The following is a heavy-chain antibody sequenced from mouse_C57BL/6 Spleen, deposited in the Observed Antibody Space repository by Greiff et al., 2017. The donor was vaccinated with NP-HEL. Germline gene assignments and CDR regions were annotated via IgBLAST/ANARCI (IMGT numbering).Heavy chain of an antibody. J-gene: IGHJ1*03. CDR2: IYPGGGYT. CDR3: ARSTYGNDGYYGV. D-gene: IGHD2-2*01. CDR1: GYTFTNYW. V-gene: IGHV1-63*01. Sequence: VQLQQSGAELVRPGTSVKMSCKASGYTFTNYWIGWAKQRPGHGLEWIGDIYPGGGYTNYNEKFKGKATLTADKSSSTAYMQFSSLTSEDTAIYYCARSTYGNDGYYGVWGTGTTVTVSS.